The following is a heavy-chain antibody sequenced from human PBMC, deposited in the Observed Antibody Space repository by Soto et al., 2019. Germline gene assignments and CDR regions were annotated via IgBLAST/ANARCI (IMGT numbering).Heavy chain of an antibody. V-gene: IGHV6-1*01. D-gene: IGHD3-10*01. CDR1: GDSVSSEITS. CDR3: ARGNALDV. CDR2: TYYRSKWFH. Sequence: QGQLQQSGPGLVKPSQTLSLTCAISGDSVSSEITSWNWIRQSPSRGLEWLGRTYYRSKWFHDYAASVKRRITINPDTSKNQFSLELNSMTPEDTAVYYCARGNALDVWGQWTVVTVSS. J-gene: IGHJ3*01.